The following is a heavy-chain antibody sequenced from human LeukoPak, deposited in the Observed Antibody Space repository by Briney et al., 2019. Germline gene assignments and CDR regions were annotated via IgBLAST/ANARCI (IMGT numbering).Heavy chain of an antibody. CDR3: ARLYYYDSSGYLEANWFDP. V-gene: IGHV7-4-1*02. CDR1: GYTFTSYA. CDR2: INTNTGNP. J-gene: IGHJ5*02. D-gene: IGHD3-22*01. Sequence: ASVKVSCKASGYTFTSYAMNWVRQAPGQGLEWMGWINTNTGNPTYAQGFTGRFVFSLDTSVSTAYLHISSLKAEDTAVYYCARLYYYDSSGYLEANWFDPWGQGTLVTVSS.